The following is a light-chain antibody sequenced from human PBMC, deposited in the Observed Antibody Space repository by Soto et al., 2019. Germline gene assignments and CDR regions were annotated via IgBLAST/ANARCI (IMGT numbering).Light chain of an antibody. Sequence: ESVLTPSPGTLSLSPGERATLSCRARESVRNSYLAWYQQKRGQAPRLLIFGASSRATGIPDRFSGSGSGTDFTLTISRLEPEDFAVYYCQQYANSPRTFGQGTKVDIK. CDR1: ESVRNSY. J-gene: IGKJ1*01. CDR3: QQYANSPRT. CDR2: GAS. V-gene: IGKV3-20*01.